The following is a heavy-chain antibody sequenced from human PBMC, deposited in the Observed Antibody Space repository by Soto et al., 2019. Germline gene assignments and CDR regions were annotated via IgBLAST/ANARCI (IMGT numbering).Heavy chain of an antibody. CDR1: GFTFSSYG. Sequence: GVSLRLSWAASGFTFSSYGMHWVRQAPGKGLEWVEVIWYNGSNKYYADSVKGRFTISRDNSKNTLYLQMNNLRVEDTAVYYCAKEGATSRPSEDDSWGQGTLVTVSS. V-gene: IGHV3-33*06. D-gene: IGHD1-26*01. J-gene: IGHJ4*02. CDR2: IWYNGSNK. CDR3: AKEGATSRPSEDDS.